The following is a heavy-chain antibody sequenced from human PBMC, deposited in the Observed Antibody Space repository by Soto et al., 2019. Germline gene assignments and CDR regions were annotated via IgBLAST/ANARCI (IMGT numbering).Heavy chain of an antibody. CDR3: ARTLYGDNVDY. Sequence: GASVVSCKASGYTFTSYDINWGRQATGQGLEWMGWMNPNSGNTGYAQKFQGRVTMTRNTSISTAYMELSSLRSEDTAVYYCARTLYGDNVDYWGQGTLVTVSS. D-gene: IGHD4-17*01. CDR1: GYTFTSYD. J-gene: IGHJ4*02. V-gene: IGHV1-8*01. CDR2: MNPNSGNT.